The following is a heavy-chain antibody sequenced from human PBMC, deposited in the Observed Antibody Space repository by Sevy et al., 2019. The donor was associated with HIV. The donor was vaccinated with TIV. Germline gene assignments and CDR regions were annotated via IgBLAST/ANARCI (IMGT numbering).Heavy chain of an antibody. CDR3: ARETEGGYEP. Sequence: GGSLRLSCAASGFTVSNNYMSWVRQAPGKGLEWVSAIYSGGNIYYADSVKGRFTISRDNSKNTVYLHMNSLRAEDTAVYYCARETEGGYEPWGQRTLVTVSS. CDR2: IYSGGNI. D-gene: IGHD1-26*01. J-gene: IGHJ5*02. V-gene: IGHV3-53*01. CDR1: GFTVSNNY.